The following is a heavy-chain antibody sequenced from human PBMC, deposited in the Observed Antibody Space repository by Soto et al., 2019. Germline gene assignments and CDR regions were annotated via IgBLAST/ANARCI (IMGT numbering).Heavy chain of an antibody. CDR3: ARVSLQYYDSSGPSYYFDY. Sequence: ASVKVSCKASGYTFTSYGISWVRQAPGQGLEWMGWISAYNGNTNYAQKLQGRVTMTTDTSTSTAYMELRSLRSDDTAVYYCARVSLQYYDSSGPSYYFDYWGQGTLVTVSS. V-gene: IGHV1-18*01. J-gene: IGHJ4*02. CDR1: GYTFTSYG. CDR2: ISAYNGNT. D-gene: IGHD3-22*01.